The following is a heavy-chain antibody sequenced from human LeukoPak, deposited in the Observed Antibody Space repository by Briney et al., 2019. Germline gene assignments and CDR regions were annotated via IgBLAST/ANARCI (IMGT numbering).Heavy chain of an antibody. CDR1: GLTFSSYW. CDR2: IKQDGSEK. CDR3: ARVVVPAAIVRRLNYFDY. Sequence: GGSLRLSCAASGLTFSSYWMSWVRQAPGKGLEWVANIKQDGSEKYYVDSVKGRFTISRDNAKNSLYLRMNSLRAEDTAVYYCARVVVPAAIVRRLNYFDYWGQGTLVTVSS. V-gene: IGHV3-7*01. J-gene: IGHJ4*02. D-gene: IGHD2-2*02.